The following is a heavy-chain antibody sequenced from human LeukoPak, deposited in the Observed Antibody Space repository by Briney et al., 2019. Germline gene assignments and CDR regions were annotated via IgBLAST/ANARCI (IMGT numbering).Heavy chain of an antibody. D-gene: IGHD1-1*01. CDR2: TRFDGSIK. V-gene: IGHV3-33*01. CDR1: GFIFSDYG. CDR3: ARWGGTRQYYFDY. J-gene: IGHJ4*02. Sequence: GGSLRLSCAVSGFIFSDYGFHWVRHAPGKGLEWVAVTRFDGSIKQYADSVQGRFTIPRDDSKNTLYLQLNFLKSEDTAVYYCARWGGTRQYYFDYWGQGTLVTVSS.